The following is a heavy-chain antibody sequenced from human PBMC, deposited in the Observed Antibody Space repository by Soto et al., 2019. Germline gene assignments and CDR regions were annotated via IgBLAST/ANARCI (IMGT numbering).Heavy chain of an antibody. CDR3: ARLYTGNYIMYH. Sequence: SATLSLTCAVYGGSFSGYYWTWIRQPPGTGLEWIGEINHSGNTYYNPSLKSRVTISVDTSKNQFSLRLSSVTAADTAVYYCARLYTGNYIMYHWGQGTLVTVSS. D-gene: IGHD1-26*01. CDR1: GGSFSGYY. V-gene: IGHV4-34*01. CDR2: INHSGNT. J-gene: IGHJ4*02.